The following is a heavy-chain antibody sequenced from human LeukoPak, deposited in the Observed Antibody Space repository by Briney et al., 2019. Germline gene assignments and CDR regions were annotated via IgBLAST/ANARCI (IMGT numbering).Heavy chain of an antibody. Sequence: PGGSLRLSCAASRFTFSNYAMSWVRQAPGKGLEWVSAIGGNGGSTYYADSVKGRFTISRDNSKNTLYLQMNSLRAEDTAVYYCAKDRGSSWYLFDYWGQGTLVTVSS. CDR1: RFTFSNYA. V-gene: IGHV3-23*01. CDR2: IGGNGGST. CDR3: AKDRGSSWYLFDY. D-gene: IGHD6-13*01. J-gene: IGHJ4*02.